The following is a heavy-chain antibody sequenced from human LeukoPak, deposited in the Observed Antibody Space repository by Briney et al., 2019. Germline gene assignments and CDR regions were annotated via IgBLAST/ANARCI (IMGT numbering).Heavy chain of an antibody. D-gene: IGHD3-16*01. J-gene: IGHJ5*02. Sequence: SGGSLRLSCAASGFTFSSYWMSWVRQAPGKGLEWVANIKQDGSEKYYVDSVKGRFTISRDNAKNSLYLQMNSLRAEDTAVYYCATHHDSNWFDPWGQGALVTVSS. CDR3: ATHHDSNWFDP. CDR1: GFTFSSYW. V-gene: IGHV3-7*01. CDR2: IKQDGSEK.